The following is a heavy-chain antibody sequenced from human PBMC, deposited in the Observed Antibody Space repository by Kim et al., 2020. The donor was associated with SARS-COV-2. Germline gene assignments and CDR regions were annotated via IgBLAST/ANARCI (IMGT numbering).Heavy chain of an antibody. CDR2: IYYSGST. J-gene: IGHJ5*02. Sequence: SETLSLTCTVSGGSISSYYWSWIRQPPGKGLEWIGYIYYSGSTNYNPSLKSRVTISVDTSKNQFSLKLSSVTAADTAVYYCARGLWFGTSRGFDPWGQGTLVTVSS. D-gene: IGHD3-10*01. CDR1: GGSISSYY. CDR3: ARGLWFGTSRGFDP. V-gene: IGHV4-59*13.